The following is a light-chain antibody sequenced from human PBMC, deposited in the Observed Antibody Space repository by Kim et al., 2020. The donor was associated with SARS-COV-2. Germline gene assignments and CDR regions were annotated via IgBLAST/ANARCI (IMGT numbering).Light chain of an antibody. CDR3: QQYNSYPWT. CDR2: DAS. J-gene: IGKJ1*01. Sequence: GDRVTITCRASQSISSWLAWYQQKPGKAPKLLIYDASSLESGVPSRFSGSGSGTEFTLTISSLQPDDFATYYCQQYNSYPWTFGQGTKVNIK. CDR1: QSISSW. V-gene: IGKV1-5*01.